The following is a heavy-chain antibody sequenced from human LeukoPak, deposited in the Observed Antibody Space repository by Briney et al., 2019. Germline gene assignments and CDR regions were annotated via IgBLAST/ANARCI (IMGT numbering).Heavy chain of an antibody. Sequence: SETLSLTCAVSGHSISSGSYWGWIRQPPGKGLEWIGSMYHSGSTFYNPSLMSRVTISVDTSNNQFSLKLSSVTAADTAVYYCARAPTYYDILTGYYIWFDPWGQGTLVTVSS. CDR3: ARAPTYYDILTGYYIWFDP. CDR1: GHSISSGSY. J-gene: IGHJ5*02. V-gene: IGHV4-38-2*01. CDR2: MYHSGST. D-gene: IGHD3-9*01.